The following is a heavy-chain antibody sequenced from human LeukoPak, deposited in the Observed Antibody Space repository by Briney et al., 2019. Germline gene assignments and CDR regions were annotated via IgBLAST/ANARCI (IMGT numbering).Heavy chain of an antibody. Sequence: GGSLRLSCAASGFTFSDHYMDWVRQAPGKGLEWVGRTRNKANSYTTEYAASVKGRFTISRDDSKNSLYLQMSSLKTEDTAVYYCARTGIVGATGFDYWGQGTLVTVSS. D-gene: IGHD1-26*01. V-gene: IGHV3-72*01. CDR3: ARTGIVGATGFDY. CDR2: TRNKANSYTT. J-gene: IGHJ4*02. CDR1: GFTFSDHY.